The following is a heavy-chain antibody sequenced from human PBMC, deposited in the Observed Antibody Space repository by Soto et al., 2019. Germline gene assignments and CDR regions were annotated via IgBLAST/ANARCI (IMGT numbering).Heavy chain of an antibody. V-gene: IGHV5-51*01. CDR3: SCHISVAGNDYYYYGMDV. CDR1: GYSFTSYC. Sequence: GESLKISCKGFGYSFTSYCIGWVRQMHGKGLERMGSIYPGDSDTRYSAPFQGQVTRSAGKDTITASLQWSSLRASDTAMYYCSCHISVAGNDYYYYGMDVWGQGTTVTVAS. D-gene: IGHD6-19*01. CDR2: IYPGDSDT. J-gene: IGHJ6*02.